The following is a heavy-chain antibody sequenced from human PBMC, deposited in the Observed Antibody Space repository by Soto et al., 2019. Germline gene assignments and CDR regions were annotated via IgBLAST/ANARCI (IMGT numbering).Heavy chain of an antibody. CDR1: GGSISSSNW. Sequence: QVQLQESGPGLVKPSGTLSLTCAVSGGSISSSNWWSWVRQPPGKGLEWIGEIYHSGSTNYNPSLKSRVTISVDKSKNQFSLKLSSVTAADTAVYYCARDRGYYYDSSGYYSNGRYFDLWGRGTLVTVFS. D-gene: IGHD3-22*01. CDR3: ARDRGYYYDSSGYYSNGRYFDL. CDR2: IYHSGST. V-gene: IGHV4-4*02. J-gene: IGHJ2*01.